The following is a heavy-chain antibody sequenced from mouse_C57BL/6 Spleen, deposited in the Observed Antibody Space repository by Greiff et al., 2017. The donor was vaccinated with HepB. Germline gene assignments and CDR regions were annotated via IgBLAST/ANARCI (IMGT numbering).Heavy chain of an antibody. CDR2: IYPGDGDT. D-gene: IGHD2-5*01. Sequence: QVQLQQSGAELVKPGASVKISCKASGYAFSSYWMNWVKQRPGKGLEWIGQIYPGDGDTNYNGKFKGKATLTADKSSSTAYMQLSSLTSEDSAVYFCAKGPYYSNWGYFDYWGQGTTLTVSS. J-gene: IGHJ2*01. V-gene: IGHV1-80*01. CDR3: AKGPYYSNWGYFDY. CDR1: GYAFSSYW.